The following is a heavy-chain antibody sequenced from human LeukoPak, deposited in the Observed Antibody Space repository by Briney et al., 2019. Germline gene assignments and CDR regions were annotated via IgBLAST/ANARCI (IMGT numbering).Heavy chain of an antibody. V-gene: IGHV3-21*01. CDR2: ISSSSSYI. J-gene: IGHJ3*02. CDR1: GFTFSSYS. Sequence: PGGSLRLSCAASGFTFSSYSMNWVRQAPGKGLEWVSSISSSSSYIYYADSVKGRFTISRDNAKNSLYLQMNSLRAEDTAVYYCARDIAVAALTSDAFDIWGQGTMVTVSS. CDR3: ARDIAVAALTSDAFDI. D-gene: IGHD6-19*01.